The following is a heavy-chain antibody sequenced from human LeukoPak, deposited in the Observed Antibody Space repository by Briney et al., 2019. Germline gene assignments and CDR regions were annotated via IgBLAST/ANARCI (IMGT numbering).Heavy chain of an antibody. D-gene: IGHD5-18*01. CDR1: GGSISSYY. Sequence: PAETLSLTGTVSGGSISSYYWSWIRQRAGKGLEWIGRIYTSGSTNYNPSLESRVTISVDTSKNQISLKLSSVTAADTTVYYCARAPERCYSYGSYTYYCMDVWGKGTTVTVSS. CDR3: ARAPERCYSYGSYTYYCMDV. CDR2: IYTSGST. J-gene: IGHJ6*03. V-gene: IGHV4-4*07.